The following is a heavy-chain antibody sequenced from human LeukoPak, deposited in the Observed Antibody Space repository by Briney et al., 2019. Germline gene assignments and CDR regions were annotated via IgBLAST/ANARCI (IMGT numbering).Heavy chain of an antibody. D-gene: IGHD1-14*01. V-gene: IGHV3-74*01. Sequence: GGSLRLSCAASGFTFSRYWMHWVRHAPGKGLVWVSRINEDGSTTSYADSVKGRFTISRDNAKNTLYLQMNGLRDEDTAVYYCARGGLEPVDYWGQGTRVTVSS. J-gene: IGHJ4*02. CDR3: ARGGLEPVDY. CDR1: GFTFSRYW. CDR2: INEDGSTT.